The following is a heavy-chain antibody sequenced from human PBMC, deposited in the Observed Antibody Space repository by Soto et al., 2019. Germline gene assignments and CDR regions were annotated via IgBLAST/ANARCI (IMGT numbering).Heavy chain of an antibody. J-gene: IGHJ6*03. Sequence: QVQLVQSGAEVKKPGASVKVSCKASGYTLTGYYMHWVRQAPGQGLEWMGWINPNSGGTNYAQKFQVWVTMTRDTSISTAYMELSRLRSDDTAVYYCARDGGYCSGGSCYPRYMDVWGKGTKVTVSS. CDR2: INPNSGGT. CDR3: ARDGGYCSGGSCYPRYMDV. D-gene: IGHD2-15*01. CDR1: GYTLTGYY. V-gene: IGHV1-2*04.